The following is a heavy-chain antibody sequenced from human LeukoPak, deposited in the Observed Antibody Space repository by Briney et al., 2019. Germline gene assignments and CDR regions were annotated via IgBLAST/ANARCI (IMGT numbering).Heavy chain of an antibody. CDR2: TYYRSKWYN. J-gene: IGHJ6*03. CDR3: ARKTTARYSSSWDNYYYYYMDV. D-gene: IGHD6-13*01. V-gene: IGHV6-1*01. CDR1: GDSVSSNSAA. Sequence: SQTLSLTCAISGDSVSSNSAAWNWIRQSPARGLEWLGRTYYRSKWYNDYAVSVESRITINPDTSKNQFSLQLNSVTPEDTAVYYCARKTTARYSSSWDNYYYYYMDVWGKGTTVTISS.